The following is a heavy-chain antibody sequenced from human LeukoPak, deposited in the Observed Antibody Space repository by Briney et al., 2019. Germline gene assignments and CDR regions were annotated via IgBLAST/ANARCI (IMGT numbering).Heavy chain of an antibody. Sequence: SETLSLTCAVYGGSFSGYYWSWIRQPPGKGLEWIGEINHSGSTNYNPSLKSRVTISVDTSKNQFSLKLSSVTAADTAVYYCARDLHSSSWGYWGQGTLVTVSS. V-gene: IGHV4-34*01. CDR2: INHSGST. CDR3: ARDLHSSSWGY. D-gene: IGHD6-13*01. CDR1: GGSFSGYY. J-gene: IGHJ4*02.